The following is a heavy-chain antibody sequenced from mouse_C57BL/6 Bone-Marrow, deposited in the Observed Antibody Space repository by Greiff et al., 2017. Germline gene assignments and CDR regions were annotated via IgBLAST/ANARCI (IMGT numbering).Heavy chain of an antibody. D-gene: IGHD1-1*01. CDR2: IYPGSGST. Sequence: VQLQQPGAELVKPGASVKMSCKASGYTFTSYWITWVKQRPGQGLEWIGDIYPGSGSTNYNEKFKSKATLTVDTSSSTAYMQLSSLTSEDSAVYYCARPTEYYYYARDYWVQGTSVTVSS. V-gene: IGHV1-55*01. J-gene: IGHJ4*01. CDR1: GYTFTSYW. CDR3: ARPTEYYYYARDY.